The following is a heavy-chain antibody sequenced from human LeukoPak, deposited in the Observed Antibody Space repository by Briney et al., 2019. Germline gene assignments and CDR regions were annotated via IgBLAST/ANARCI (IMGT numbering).Heavy chain of an antibody. CDR2: ISSSSSYI. CDR3: AGDTAMASLGDY. CDR1: GFTFSGYS. D-gene: IGHD5-18*01. Sequence: GGSLRLSCAASGFTFSGYSMNWVRQAPGKGLEWVSSISSSSSYIYYADSVKGRFTISRDNAKNSLYLQMNSLRAEDTAVYYCAGDTAMASLGDYWGQGTLVTVSS. J-gene: IGHJ4*02. V-gene: IGHV3-21*01.